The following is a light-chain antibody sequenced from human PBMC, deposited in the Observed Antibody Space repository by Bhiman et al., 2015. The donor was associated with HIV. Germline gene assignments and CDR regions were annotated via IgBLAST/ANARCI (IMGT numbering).Light chain of an antibody. J-gene: IGLJ1*01. Sequence: QSVLTQPPSASGTPGQTITISCSGSSSNIGSNDVYWYQHLPGTTPKVVIYKNNRRPSGVPDRFSGSKSGTSASLVIRGLQSEDESEYYCATWDDNLSADYFFGTGTKVTV. V-gene: IGLV1-47*01. CDR2: KNN. CDR3: ATWDDNLSADYF. CDR1: SSNIGSND.